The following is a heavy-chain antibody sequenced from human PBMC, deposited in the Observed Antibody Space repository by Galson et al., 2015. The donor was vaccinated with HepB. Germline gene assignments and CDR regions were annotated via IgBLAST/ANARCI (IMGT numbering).Heavy chain of an antibody. J-gene: IGHJ6*02. CDR3: ARERTYYDFWSGYYSPYYYYGMDV. D-gene: IGHD3-3*01. CDR1: GYTFTGYY. V-gene: IGHV1-2*04. CDR2: INPNSGGT. Sequence: SVKVSCKASGYTFTGYYMHWVRQAPGQGLEWMGWINPNSGGTNYAQKFQGWVTMTRDTSISTAYMELSRLRSDDTAVYYCARERTYYDFWSGYYSPYYYYGMDVWGQGTTVTVSS.